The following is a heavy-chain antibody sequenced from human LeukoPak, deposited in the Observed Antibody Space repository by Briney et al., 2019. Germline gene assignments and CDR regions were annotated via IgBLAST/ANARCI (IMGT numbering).Heavy chain of an antibody. CDR3: AGLIRPGWFDP. J-gene: IGHJ5*02. CDR2: VNHSGST. D-gene: IGHD1-14*01. Sequence: SETLSLTCAVYGGSFSGYYWSWIRQPPGKGLEWIGEVNHSGSTNYNPSLKSRVTISVDTSKKQFSLKLSSVTAADTAVYYCAGLIRPGWFDPWGQGALVTVSS. V-gene: IGHV4-34*01. CDR1: GGSFSGYY.